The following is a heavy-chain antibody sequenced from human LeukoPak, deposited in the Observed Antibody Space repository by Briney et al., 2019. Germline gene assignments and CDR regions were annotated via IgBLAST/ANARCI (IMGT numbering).Heavy chain of an antibody. V-gene: IGHV1-69*05. Sequence: SVKVSCKASGGTFSSYAISWVRQAPGQGLEWMGGIIPIFGTANYAQKFQGRVTITTDESTSTAYMELSSLRSEDTAVYYCARYRCSSTSCYRGYFQHWGQGTLVTVSS. J-gene: IGHJ1*01. CDR2: IIPIFGTA. CDR1: GGTFSSYA. D-gene: IGHD2-2*01. CDR3: ARYRCSSTSCYRGYFQH.